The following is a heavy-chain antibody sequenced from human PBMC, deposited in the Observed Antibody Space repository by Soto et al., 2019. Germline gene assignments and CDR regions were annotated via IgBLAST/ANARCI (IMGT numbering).Heavy chain of an antibody. V-gene: IGHV4-39*01. CDR3: ATLAYCSGGSCQQLGY. CDR1: GGSISSSSYY. J-gene: IGHJ4*02. CDR2: IYYSGST. Sequence: QLQLQESGPGLVKPSETLSLTCTVSGGSISSSSYYWGWIRQPPGKGLEWIGSIYYSGSTYYNPSLKSRVTISVDTSKNQFSLKLSSVTAADTAVYYCATLAYCSGGSCQQLGYWGQGTLVTVSS. D-gene: IGHD2-15*01.